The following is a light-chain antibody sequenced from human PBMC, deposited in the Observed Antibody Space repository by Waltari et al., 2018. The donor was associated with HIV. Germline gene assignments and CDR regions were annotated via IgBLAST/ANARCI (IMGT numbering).Light chain of an antibody. Sequence: PGERATLSCRASHSVSGNFLAWYQQKPGRAPRLLIYGASIRAAGIPDRFVGSGSGTDFTLTINRLEPDDSALYLCQQYVAPLTFGPGSTVEIK. J-gene: IGKJ3*01. CDR1: HSVSGNF. CDR3: QQYVAPLT. V-gene: IGKV3-20*01. CDR2: GAS.